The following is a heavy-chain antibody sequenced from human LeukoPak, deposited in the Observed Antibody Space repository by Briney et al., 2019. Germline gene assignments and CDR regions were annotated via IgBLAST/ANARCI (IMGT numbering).Heavy chain of an antibody. Sequence: SETLSLTCTVSGYSISGGYYWGWIRQPPGKGLEWIGIIYHSGSTYYNPSLKSRVTISVDTSKNQFSLKMSSVTAADTAVYYCARYCSSTRCPSYYFDYWGQGTLVTVSS. CDR2: IYHSGST. D-gene: IGHD2-2*01. V-gene: IGHV4-38-2*02. CDR1: GYSISGGYY. CDR3: ARYCSSTRCPSYYFDY. J-gene: IGHJ4*02.